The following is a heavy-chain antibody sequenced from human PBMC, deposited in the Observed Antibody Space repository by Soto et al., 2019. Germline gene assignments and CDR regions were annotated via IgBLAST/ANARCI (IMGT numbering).Heavy chain of an antibody. Sequence: PGGSLRLSCAAPGFTFSTYWMTWVRQAPGKGLEWVANIKQDESEKYYVDSVKGRFTISRDNAKDSLYLQMDSLRAEDTAVYYCARQWRDDGSGYRHFDYWRQGNMVTVSS. J-gene: IGHJ4*02. D-gene: IGHD3-22*01. V-gene: IGHV3-7*05. CDR3: ARQWRDDGSGYRHFDY. CDR1: GFTFSTYW. CDR2: IKQDESEK.